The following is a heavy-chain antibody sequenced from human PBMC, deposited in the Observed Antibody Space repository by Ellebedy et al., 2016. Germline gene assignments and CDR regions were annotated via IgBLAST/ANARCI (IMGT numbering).Heavy chain of an antibody. D-gene: IGHD3-16*01. Sequence: SETLSLTCAVYGGSFSGYYWSWIRQPPGKGLEWIGEINHSGSTNYNPSLKSRVTISVDTSKNQFSLKLSSVTAADTAVYYCARGTSFNYYYGMDVWGQGTTVTVSS. J-gene: IGHJ6*02. V-gene: IGHV4-34*01. CDR3: ARGTSFNYYYGMDV. CDR1: GGSFSGYY. CDR2: INHSGST.